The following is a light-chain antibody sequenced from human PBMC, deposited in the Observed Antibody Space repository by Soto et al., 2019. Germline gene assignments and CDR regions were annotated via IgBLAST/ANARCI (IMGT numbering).Light chain of an antibody. CDR2: GAS. J-gene: IGKJ1*01. CDR3: QQYNNWPPT. V-gene: IGKV3-15*01. CDR1: QDVGSN. Sequence: VVMTQSPVTLSVSPGEGATLSCRASQDVGSNLAWYQQKPGQAPRLLIYGASTRATGIPARFSGSGSGTEFTLTISSLQSEDFAVYYCQQYNNWPPTFGQGTKVDIK.